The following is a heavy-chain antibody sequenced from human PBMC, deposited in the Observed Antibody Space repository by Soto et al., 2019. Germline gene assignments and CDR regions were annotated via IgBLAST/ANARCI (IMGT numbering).Heavy chain of an antibody. D-gene: IGHD3-3*01. CDR3: AHXXXFWXPPVV. CDR2: IYWDDDK. CDR1: GFSLSTSGVG. Sequence: QITLKESGPTLVKPTQTLTLTCTFSGFSLSTSGVGVGWIRQPPGKALEWLALIYWDDDKRYSPSLKSRRTITKDTSNNQVVLTMTNMDPVDTATYYCAHXXXFWXPPVVWGQGTTVTVSS. J-gene: IGHJ6*02. V-gene: IGHV2-5*02.